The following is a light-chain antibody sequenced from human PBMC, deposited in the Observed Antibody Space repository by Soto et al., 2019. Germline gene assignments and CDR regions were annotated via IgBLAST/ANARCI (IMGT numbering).Light chain of an antibody. CDR2: AAS. V-gene: IGKV1-NL1*01. Sequence: IQMTQSPSSLSASVGDRVTISCRASQGIGNALGWYQQKPGKPPKVLIYAASTRATGIPVRFSGSGSETEFTLTIRSLQSEDFALYYCHQYNNWPWTFGQGTKVDI. CDR1: QGIGNA. CDR3: HQYNNWPWT. J-gene: IGKJ1*01.